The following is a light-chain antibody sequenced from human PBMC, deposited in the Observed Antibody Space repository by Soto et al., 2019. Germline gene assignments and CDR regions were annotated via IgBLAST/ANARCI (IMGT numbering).Light chain of an antibody. CDR3: CSYAGSYSYV. Sequence: QSALTQPRSVSGSPGQSVAISCTGTSSDVGGYNYVSWFQQHPGKVPKLIISDVNKRPSGVPDRFAGSKSGNTASLTISGLQAEDEADYYCCSYAGSYSYVFGTGTKVTVL. V-gene: IGLV2-11*01. CDR1: SSDVGGYNY. CDR2: DVN. J-gene: IGLJ1*01.